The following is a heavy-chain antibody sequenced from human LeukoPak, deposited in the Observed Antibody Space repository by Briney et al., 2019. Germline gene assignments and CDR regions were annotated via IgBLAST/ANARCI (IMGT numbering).Heavy chain of an antibody. V-gene: IGHV1-2*02. J-gene: IGHJ3*02. D-gene: IGHD6-6*01. Sequence: ASVKVSCKASGYTFTGYYMHWVRQAPGQGLEWMGWINPNSGGTNYAQKFQGRVTMTRDTSISTAYMELSRLRSDDTAVYYCARDWLLVQDIAFDIWGQGTMDTVSS. CDR2: INPNSGGT. CDR3: ARDWLLVQDIAFDI. CDR1: GYTFTGYY.